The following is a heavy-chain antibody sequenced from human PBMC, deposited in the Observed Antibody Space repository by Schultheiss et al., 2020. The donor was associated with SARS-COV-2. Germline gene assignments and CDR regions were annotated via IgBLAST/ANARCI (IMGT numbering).Heavy chain of an antibody. D-gene: IGHD3-22*01. CDR2: ISGSGGST. CDR1: GFTFSSYA. J-gene: IGHJ4*02. CDR3: TTYYYDSSGYFD. Sequence: GESLKISCAASGFTFSSYAMSWVRQAPGKGLEWVSAISGSGGSTYYADSVKGRFTISRDNSKNTLYLQMNSLRAEDTAVYYCTTYYYDSSGYFDWGQGTLVTVSS. V-gene: IGHV3-23*01.